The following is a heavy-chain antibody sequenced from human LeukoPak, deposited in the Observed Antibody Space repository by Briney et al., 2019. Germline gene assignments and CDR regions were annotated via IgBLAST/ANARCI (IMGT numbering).Heavy chain of an antibody. CDR2: ISSSNTTV. V-gene: IGHV3-48*04. CDR1: GFTFSSYS. D-gene: IGHD3-22*01. J-gene: IGHJ4*02. CDR3: ARGLVVVITPFDY. Sequence: GSLRLPCAASGFTFSSYSMNWVRQAPGKGLEWVSYISSSNTTVYYADSVKGRFTISRDSAKNSLYLQMNSLRAEDTAVYYCARGLVVVITPFDYWGQGTLVTVSS.